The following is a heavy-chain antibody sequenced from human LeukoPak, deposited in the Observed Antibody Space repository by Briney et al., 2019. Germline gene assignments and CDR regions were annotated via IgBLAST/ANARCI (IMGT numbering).Heavy chain of an antibody. CDR3: ARGDPYGDYGVPSDY. CDR1: GFTFSSYS. CDR2: ISSSSSYI. Sequence: GGPLRLSCAASGFTFSSYSMNWVRQAPGKGLEWVSSISSSSSYIHYADSVKGRFTISRGNAKNSLYLQMNSLRAEDTAVYYCARGDPYGDYGVPSDYWGQGTLVTVSS. V-gene: IGHV3-21*01. D-gene: IGHD4-17*01. J-gene: IGHJ4*02.